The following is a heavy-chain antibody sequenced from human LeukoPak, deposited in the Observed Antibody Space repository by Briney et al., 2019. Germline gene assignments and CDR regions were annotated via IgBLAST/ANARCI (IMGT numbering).Heavy chain of an antibody. Sequence: GGSLRLSCAASGFTFSSYGMSWVRQAPGKGLEWVSAISGSGGSTYYADSVKGRFTISRDNSKNTLYLQMNSLRAEDTAVYYCASGRKEDYYDSSGYYQIDYWGQGTLVTVSS. D-gene: IGHD3-22*01. CDR2: ISGSGGST. CDR1: GFTFSSYG. J-gene: IGHJ4*02. CDR3: ASGRKEDYYDSSGYYQIDY. V-gene: IGHV3-23*01.